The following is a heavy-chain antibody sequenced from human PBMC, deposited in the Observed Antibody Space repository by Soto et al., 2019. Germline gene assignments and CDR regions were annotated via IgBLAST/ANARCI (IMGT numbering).Heavy chain of an antibody. Sequence: QVQLVESGGGVVQPGTSLRLSCVGSGFTFRSYVIHWVRQAPGKGLEWVALTSYDGSNKYYDDSVKGRFTISRDNSRNTVELQMDSLRLEDTALYYCARWGKTGGLDVWGQGTLVSVSS. CDR1: GFTFRSYV. D-gene: IGHD3-16*01. V-gene: IGHV3-30*19. CDR2: TSYDGSNK. CDR3: ARWGKTGGLDV. J-gene: IGHJ4*02.